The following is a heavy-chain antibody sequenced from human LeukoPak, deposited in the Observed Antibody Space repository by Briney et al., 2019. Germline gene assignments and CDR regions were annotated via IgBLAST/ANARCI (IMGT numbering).Heavy chain of an antibody. V-gene: IGHV1-46*01. Sequence: ASVKVSCKASGYTFTSNYMHWVRQAPGQGLEWMGVINPTGGSTSYAHKFQGRITLTRDTSISTAYMELSGLRSDDTAVYYCARGPHWDPHFDYWGQGTLVTVSS. CDR3: ARGPHWDPHFDY. J-gene: IGHJ4*02. CDR2: INPTGGST. CDR1: GYTFTSNY. D-gene: IGHD7-27*01.